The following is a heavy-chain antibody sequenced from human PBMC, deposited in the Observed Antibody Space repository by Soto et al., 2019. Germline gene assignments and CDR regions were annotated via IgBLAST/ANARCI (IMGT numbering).Heavy chain of an antibody. J-gene: IGHJ4*02. Sequence: SGGSLRLSCAASGFTFSSYAMHWVRQAPGKGLEWVAVISYDGSNKYYADSVKGRFTISRDNSKNTLYLQMNSLRAEDTAVYYCARPSSGGFDYWGQGTLVTVSS. D-gene: IGHD6-19*01. CDR3: ARPSSGGFDY. CDR1: GFTFSSYA. V-gene: IGHV3-30-3*01. CDR2: ISYDGSNK.